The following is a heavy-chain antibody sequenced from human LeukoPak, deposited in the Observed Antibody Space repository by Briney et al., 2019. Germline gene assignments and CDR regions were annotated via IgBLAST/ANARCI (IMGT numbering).Heavy chain of an antibody. CDR3: VRNGYGSWSTY. Sequence: SESLSLTCTVSGGSISSDYWSWIRQSAGKGLEWIGRVHISRGTSYNPSLKSRVTMSADTSKNQFSLNRSSVTATDTAVYYCVRNGYGSWSTYWGQGALVTVSS. D-gene: IGHD3-10*01. CDR1: GGSISSDY. J-gene: IGHJ4*02. CDR2: VHISRGT. V-gene: IGHV4-4*07.